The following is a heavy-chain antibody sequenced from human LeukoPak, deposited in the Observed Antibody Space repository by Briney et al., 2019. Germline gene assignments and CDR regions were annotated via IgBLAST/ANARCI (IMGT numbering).Heavy chain of an antibody. CDR1: GYTFINYG. CDR3: ARDCSGCLCFDY. Sequence: APVKVSCKASGYTFINYGISRVRQAPGPEREWMGWVSAYADETQSVHKFRGRITMTTDTSTSTAYVELRSLRSDDTAVYDCARDCSGCLCFDYWGQGTLVTVSA. CDR2: VSAYADET. J-gene: IGHJ4*02. D-gene: IGHD6-25*01. V-gene: IGHV1-18*01.